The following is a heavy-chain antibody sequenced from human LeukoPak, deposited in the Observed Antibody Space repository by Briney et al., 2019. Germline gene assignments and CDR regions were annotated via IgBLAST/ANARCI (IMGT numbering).Heavy chain of an antibody. Sequence: ASVKVSCKASGYTFTSYGISWVRQAPGQGLEWMGWISAYNGNTNYAQKLQGRVTMTTDTSTSTAYMELRSLRSDDTAVYYCARLRLGELSLSWYFDLWGRGTLVTVSS. CDR2: ISAYNGNT. CDR3: ARLRLGELSLSWYFDL. D-gene: IGHD3-16*02. J-gene: IGHJ2*01. V-gene: IGHV1-18*01. CDR1: GYTFTSYG.